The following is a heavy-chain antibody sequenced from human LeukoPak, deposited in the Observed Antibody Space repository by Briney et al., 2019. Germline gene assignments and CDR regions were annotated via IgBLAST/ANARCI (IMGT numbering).Heavy chain of an antibody. J-gene: IGHJ4*02. Sequence: PGESLRLSCAASGFTFSSYAMNWVRQAPGKGLEWVSSITGSAGRTYSADSVKGRFTISRDNSKNTLYLQMNSLRAEDTAVYYCAKGGLSDFGVVWAPDYWGQGTLVTVSS. CDR1: GFTFSSYA. CDR2: ITGSAGRT. CDR3: AKGGLSDFGVVWAPDY. D-gene: IGHD3-3*02. V-gene: IGHV3-23*01.